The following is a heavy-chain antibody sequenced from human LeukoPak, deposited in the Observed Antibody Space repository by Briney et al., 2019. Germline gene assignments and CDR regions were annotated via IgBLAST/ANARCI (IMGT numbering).Heavy chain of an antibody. CDR2: IRSNSDGGTP. CDR1: GFRFSDAW. Sequence: GESLRLSCAASGFRFSDAWRSWVRQAPGKGLEWVGRIRSNSDGGTPDHAAPVKGRFLISREDSRDALYLQMNSLRVEDTAVYYCTTWTDLYDYWGQGTLVAVSS. D-gene: IGHD3/OR15-3a*01. V-gene: IGHV3-15*01. J-gene: IGHJ4*02. CDR3: TTWTDLYDY.